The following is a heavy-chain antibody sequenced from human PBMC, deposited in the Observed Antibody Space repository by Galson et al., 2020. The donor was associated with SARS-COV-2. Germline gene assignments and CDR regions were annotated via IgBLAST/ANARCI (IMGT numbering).Heavy chain of an antibody. J-gene: IGHJ4*02. CDR1: GFTFSSYA. Sequence: GGSLRLSCAASGFTFSSYAMTWVRQAPGKGLEWVSSISGNGVTSYYADSVKGRFTISRDNSKNTLFLLLNSLNAEDTAIYYCARGPLSSDPPSDYWGQGTLVTVSS. V-gene: IGHV3-23*01. CDR3: ARGPLSSDPPSDY. CDR2: ISGNGVTS. D-gene: IGHD6-6*01.